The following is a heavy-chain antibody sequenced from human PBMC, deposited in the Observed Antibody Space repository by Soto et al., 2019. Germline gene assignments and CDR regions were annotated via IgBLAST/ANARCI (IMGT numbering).Heavy chain of an antibody. J-gene: IGHJ4*02. D-gene: IGHD2-21*01. CDR2: IDPTDSYI. CDR3: ARRSGNPYGGPNNDFDY. V-gene: IGHV5-10-1*01. Sequence: PGESLKISCKGSGYSFTSYWITWVRQMPGKGLEWMGRIDPTDSYINYSPSFQGHVTISADKSIGTAYLQWSSLEASDTAMYYCARRSGNPYGGPNNDFDYWGQGTLVTVSS. CDR1: GYSFTSYW.